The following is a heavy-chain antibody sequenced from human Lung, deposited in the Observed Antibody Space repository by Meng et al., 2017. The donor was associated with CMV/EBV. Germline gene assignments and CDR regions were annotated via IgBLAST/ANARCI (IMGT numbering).Heavy chain of an antibody. CDR1: GSGFIFSNLW. V-gene: IGHV3-15*01. Sequence: EVQLVESGGGLVKPGGSRRLACTGSGSGFIFSNLWINWVRQAPGKGLEWVGRIKSKFDGETTDYAAPVKGRFTISRDDSRNTLYLYMNSLKTEDTAVYYCTTDRPRSGGKTHDYWGQGTLVTVSS. J-gene: IGHJ4*02. D-gene: IGHD4-23*01. CDR3: TTDRPRSGGKTHDY. CDR2: IKSKFDGETT.